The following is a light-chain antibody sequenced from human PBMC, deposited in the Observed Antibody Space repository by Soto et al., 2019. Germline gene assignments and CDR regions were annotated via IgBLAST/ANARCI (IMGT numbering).Light chain of an antibody. CDR2: GTS. CDR3: QHYGDSSLT. CDR1: RSVSDTL. Sequence: EIVLTQSPGTLSLYPGERATLSCRADRSVSDTLLTWFQQKPGQAPRLLIFGTSNRAPGIPDRFSGSGSGTDFTLTISRLEPDDFAVYYYQHYGDSSLTVGQGTKVEIK. J-gene: IGKJ1*01. V-gene: IGKV3-20*01.